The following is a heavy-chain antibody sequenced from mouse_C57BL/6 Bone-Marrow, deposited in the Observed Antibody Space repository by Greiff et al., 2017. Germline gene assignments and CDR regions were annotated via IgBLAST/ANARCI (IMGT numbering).Heavy chain of an antibody. CDR3: ARHYGYDEWFAY. CDR2: ISSGGSYT. Sequence: EVNVVESGGDLVKPGGSLTLSCAASGFTFSSYGMSWVRQTPDKRLEWVATISSGGSYTYYPDSVKGRFTISRDNAKNTLYLQMSSLKSEDTAMYYCARHYGYDEWFAYWGQGTLVTVAA. D-gene: IGHD2-2*01. J-gene: IGHJ3*01. CDR1: GFTFSSYG. V-gene: IGHV5-6*01.